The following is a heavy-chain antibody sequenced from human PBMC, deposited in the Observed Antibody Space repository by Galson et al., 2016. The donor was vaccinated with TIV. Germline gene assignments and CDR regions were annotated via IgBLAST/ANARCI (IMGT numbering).Heavy chain of an antibody. Sequence: SVKVSCKASGHIFTGYYIHWVRQAPGQGLEWMGWITPDSGDTKYAQKFQGRVSMTRDKSISTAYMELTRLKSDDTALYYCARDGSYGLDVWGQGTTVTVSS. CDR1: GHIFTGYY. CDR3: ARDGSYGLDV. CDR2: ITPDSGDT. V-gene: IGHV1-2*02. J-gene: IGHJ6*02.